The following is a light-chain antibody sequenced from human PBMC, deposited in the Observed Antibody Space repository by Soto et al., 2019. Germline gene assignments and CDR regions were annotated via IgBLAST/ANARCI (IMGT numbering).Light chain of an antibody. V-gene: IGKV3-11*01. CDR3: QQRSNWLGQ. CDR2: DAS. CDR1: QSVSSY. J-gene: IGKJ1*01. Sequence: EIVLRPSPAILSFSPCARANLSCRASQSVSSYLAWDQQKPGQAPRLLIYDASNRATCIPARFSGSGSGTDFTLTISSLEPEDFAVYYCQQRSNWLGQFGQGTKVDI.